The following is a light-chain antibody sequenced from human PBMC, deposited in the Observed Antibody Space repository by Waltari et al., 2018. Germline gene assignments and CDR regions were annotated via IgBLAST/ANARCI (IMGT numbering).Light chain of an antibody. CDR2: AVT. J-gene: IGLJ3*02. CDR3: GSYAGSKILL. CDR1: SSDVGIYDY. Sequence: QSALTQPPSASGSPGQAVTLSCTGTSSDVGIYDYVSWYQQRPGKAPKLIIYAVTERPSGVPDRFSGSKSGNTASLTVFGLQTEDEGTYYCGSYAGSKILLFGGGTELTVL. V-gene: IGLV2-8*01.